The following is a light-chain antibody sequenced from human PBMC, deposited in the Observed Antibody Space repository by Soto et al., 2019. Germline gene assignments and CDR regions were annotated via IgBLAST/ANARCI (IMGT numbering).Light chain of an antibody. CDR3: HSYDSSLSGSV. J-gene: IGLJ3*02. CDR1: SSNIGAGYN. V-gene: IGLV1-40*01. Sequence: QSVLTQPPSVSGAPGQRVTISCTGSSSNIGAGYNVLWYQQLPGTAPKLLIYGNNNRPSGVPDRFSGSKSGTSASLAITGLQADDEADYYCHSYDSSLSGSVFGGGTKLTVL. CDR2: GNN.